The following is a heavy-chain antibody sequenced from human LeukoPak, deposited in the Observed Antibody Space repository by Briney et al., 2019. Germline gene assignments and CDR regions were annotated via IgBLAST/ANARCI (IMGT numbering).Heavy chain of an antibody. D-gene: IGHD6-13*01. CDR2: ISGSGGST. CDR3: ATYSSSWYIGYYYYYGMDV. CDR1: GFTFSSYA. Sequence: PGGSLRLSCAASGFTFSSYAMSWVRQAPGKGLEWVSAISGSGGSTYYADSVKGRFTISRDNSKNTLYLQMNSLRAEDTAVYYCATYSSSWYIGYYYYYGMDVWGQGTTVTVSS. J-gene: IGHJ6*02. V-gene: IGHV3-23*01.